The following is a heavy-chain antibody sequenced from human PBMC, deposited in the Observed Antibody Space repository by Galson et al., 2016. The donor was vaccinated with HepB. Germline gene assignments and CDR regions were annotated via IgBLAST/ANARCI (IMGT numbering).Heavy chain of an antibody. Sequence: FRKTSGGTFSNYGFNWVRQAPGHGLEWMGGLIPLVGTAYYAQNFQGGATMTADKSTSTAYMDLSSLTSEDTAIYYCATYYYNDSGYTAFDMWGQGTIITVSS. V-gene: IGHV1-69*06. CDR3: ATYYYNDSGYTAFDM. CDR2: LIPLVGTA. J-gene: IGHJ3*02. D-gene: IGHD3-22*01. CDR1: GGTFSNYG.